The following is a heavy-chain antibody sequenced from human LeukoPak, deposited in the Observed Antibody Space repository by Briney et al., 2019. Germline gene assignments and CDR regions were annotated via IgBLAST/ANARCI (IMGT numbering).Heavy chain of an antibody. Sequence: TGGSLRLSCAASGFTFSIYGMHWVRQAPGQGLEWVALLRNDGSTKYYADSVKARFTISRDNSKNTLYREMNSLRAEDTAVYYCARNIRGYYFDYWGQGTLVTVSS. CDR2: LRNDGSTK. CDR1: GFTFSIYG. V-gene: IGHV3-30*02. CDR3: ARNIRGYYFDY. J-gene: IGHJ4*02. D-gene: IGHD3-16*01.